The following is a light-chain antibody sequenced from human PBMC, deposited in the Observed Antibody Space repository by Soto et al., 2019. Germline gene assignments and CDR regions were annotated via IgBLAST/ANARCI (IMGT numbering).Light chain of an antibody. CDR1: SGDVGGYNY. Sequence: QSVLTQPASVSGSPGQSITISCTGTSGDVGGYNYVSWYQQQSGKAPELMIHEVSNRPSGVSNRFSGSKSGNTASLTISGLQAEDEADYYCSSYTSSRAYVFGIGTKVTVL. V-gene: IGLV2-14*01. J-gene: IGLJ1*01. CDR2: EVS. CDR3: SSYTSSRAYV.